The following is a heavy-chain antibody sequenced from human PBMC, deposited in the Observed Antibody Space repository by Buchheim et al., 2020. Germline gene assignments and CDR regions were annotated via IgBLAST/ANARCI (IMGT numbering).Heavy chain of an antibody. CDR1: GFTFSSYA. CDR2: ISYDGSNK. J-gene: IGHJ4*02. V-gene: IGHV3-30*18. CDR3: AKDRPDYEGFDY. Sequence: VQLLESGGGLVQPGGSLRLSCAASGFTFSSYAMSWVRQAPGKGLEWVAVISYDGSNKYYADSVKGRFTISRDNSKNTLYLQMNSLRAEDTAVYYCAKDRPDYEGFDYWGQGTL. D-gene: IGHD4/OR15-4a*01.